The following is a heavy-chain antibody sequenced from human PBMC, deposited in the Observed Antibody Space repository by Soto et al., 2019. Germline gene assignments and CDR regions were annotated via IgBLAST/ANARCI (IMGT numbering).Heavy chain of an antibody. V-gene: IGHV4-30-2*01. CDR2: IYHSGRT. CDR1: GGSISSGGYS. Sequence: QLQLQESGSGLVKPSQTLSLTCAVSGGSISSGGYSWIWIRQPPGKGLEWIGYIYHSGRTYYNPSLKSRVTISVDRSKNQFSLKLSSVTAADTAVYYCARAEMVRGVTFDYWGQGTLVTVSS. D-gene: IGHD3-10*01. CDR3: ARAEMVRGVTFDY. J-gene: IGHJ4*02.